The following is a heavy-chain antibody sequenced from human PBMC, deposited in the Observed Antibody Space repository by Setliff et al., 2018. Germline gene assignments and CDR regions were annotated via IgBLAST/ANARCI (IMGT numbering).Heavy chain of an antibody. CDR2: INQSGNT. CDR1: GGSFSDYY. Sequence: ETLSLTCTVYGGSFSDYYWGWIRQSPGKRPEWIAEINQSGNTNYNPSLNSRVSVSVDTPTNQFSLKVFSVTAADTAVYYCRFWSSYYKNDYWAQGTLGTSPQ. J-gene: IGHJ4*02. D-gene: IGHD3-3*01. V-gene: IGHV4-34*01. CDR3: RFWSSYYKNDY.